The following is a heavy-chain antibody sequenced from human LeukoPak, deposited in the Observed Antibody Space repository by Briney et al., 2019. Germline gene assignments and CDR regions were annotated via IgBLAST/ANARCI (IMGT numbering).Heavy chain of an antibody. CDR1: GGSISSNY. CDR2: IYYSGST. CDR3: ARVIYDILTGYYTGFDY. J-gene: IGHJ4*02. Sequence: SETLSLTCTVSGGSISSNYWSWIRQPPGKGLEWIGYIYYSGSTNYNPSHKSRVTISVDTSKNQFSLKLSAVTAADTAVYYCARVIYDILTGYYTGFDYWGQGTLVTVSS. V-gene: IGHV4-59*08. D-gene: IGHD3-9*01.